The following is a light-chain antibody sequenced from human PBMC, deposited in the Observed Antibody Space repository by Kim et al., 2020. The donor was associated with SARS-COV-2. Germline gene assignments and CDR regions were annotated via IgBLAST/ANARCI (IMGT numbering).Light chain of an antibody. CDR2: QDI. V-gene: IGLV3-1*01. CDR3: QAWDSSTVG. Sequence: VAPGQTARIPCSGSKLGEKYTCWYQLKPGQSHVFVSYQDIKRPSGLPERFSGSHSGNTATLTISGTQAMDEADDYCQAWDSSTVGFGGGTQLTVL. J-gene: IGLJ2*01. CDR1: KLGEKY.